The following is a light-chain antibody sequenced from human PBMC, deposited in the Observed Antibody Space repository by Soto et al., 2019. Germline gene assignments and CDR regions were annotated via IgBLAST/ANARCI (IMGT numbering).Light chain of an antibody. Sequence: QSVLTQPPSVSAAPGQKVTISCSGTSSNIGNNYVSWYQHLPGTAPKLLIYDNNKRPSGIPDRFSGSKSGTSATLGITGLQTGDEADYYCGTWDSGLSAGLFGGGTKLTVL. CDR2: DNN. J-gene: IGLJ3*02. V-gene: IGLV1-51*01. CDR1: SSNIGNNY. CDR3: GTWDSGLSAGL.